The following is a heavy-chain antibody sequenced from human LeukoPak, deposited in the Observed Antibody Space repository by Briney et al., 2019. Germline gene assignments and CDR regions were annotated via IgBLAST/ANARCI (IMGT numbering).Heavy chain of an antibody. D-gene: IGHD2-2*02. CDR1: GGSISSYY. Sequence: SETLSLTCTVSGGSISSYYWSWIRQPAGKGLEWIGRIYTSGSTNYNPSLKSQVTMSVDTSKNQFSLKLSSVTAADTAVYYCARETRTYTPSSKFDPWGQGTLVTVSS. CDR3: ARETRTYTPSSKFDP. J-gene: IGHJ5*02. CDR2: IYTSGST. V-gene: IGHV4-4*07.